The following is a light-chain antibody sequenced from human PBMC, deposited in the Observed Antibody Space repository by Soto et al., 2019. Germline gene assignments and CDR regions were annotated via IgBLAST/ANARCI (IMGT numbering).Light chain of an antibody. CDR3: QQYNSYPWT. CDR2: DAS. J-gene: IGKJ1*01. V-gene: IGKV1-5*01. Sequence: DIQMTQSPSTLSAAVVDRSKITCPASQSISGWLAFYQQTPGKAPKLLTYDASSLESGVPSRFSGSGSGTEFTLTITSLQPDDFATYYCQQYNSYPWTFGQGTTVDIK. CDR1: QSISGW.